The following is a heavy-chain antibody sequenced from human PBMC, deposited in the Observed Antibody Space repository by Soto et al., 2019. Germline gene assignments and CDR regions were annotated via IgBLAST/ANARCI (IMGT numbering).Heavy chain of an antibody. Sequence: GWSLRLSCAASGFTFSSYAMHWVRQAPGKGLEWVAVISYDGSNKYYADSVKGRFTISRDNSKNTLYLQMNSLRAEDTAVYYCARECSTSCYPPRPLDYWGQGTLVTVS. CDR2: ISYDGSNK. CDR1: GFTFSSYA. D-gene: IGHD2-2*01. CDR3: ARECSTSCYPPRPLDY. J-gene: IGHJ4*02. V-gene: IGHV3-30-3*01.